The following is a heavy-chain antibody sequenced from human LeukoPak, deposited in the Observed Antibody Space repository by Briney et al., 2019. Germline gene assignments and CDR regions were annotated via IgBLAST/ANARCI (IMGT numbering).Heavy chain of an antibody. Sequence: KPSETLSLTCTVSGDSISSYYWNWIRQPPGKGLEWIGEINHSGSTNYNPSLKSRVTISVDTSKNQFSLKLSSVTAADTAVYYCARGTSAAAGVFDYWGQGTLVTVSS. V-gene: IGHV4-34*01. D-gene: IGHD6-13*01. CDR2: INHSGST. J-gene: IGHJ4*02. CDR1: GDSISSYY. CDR3: ARGTSAAAGVFDY.